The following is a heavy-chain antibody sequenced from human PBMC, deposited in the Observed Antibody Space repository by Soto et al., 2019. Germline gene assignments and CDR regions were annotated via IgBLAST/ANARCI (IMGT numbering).Heavy chain of an antibody. V-gene: IGHV1-8*01. CDR2: MNPNSGNT. Sequence: ASVQVSCTASGYTFTSSDLNWVRQATGQGLEWMGWMNPNSGNTGYAQKFQGRVTMTRNTSISTAYMELSSLRSEDTAVYYCARGVMVVAATPSYYYGMDVWGQGTTVTVSS. J-gene: IGHJ6*02. CDR1: GYTFTSSD. D-gene: IGHD2-15*01. CDR3: ARGVMVVAATPSYYYGMDV.